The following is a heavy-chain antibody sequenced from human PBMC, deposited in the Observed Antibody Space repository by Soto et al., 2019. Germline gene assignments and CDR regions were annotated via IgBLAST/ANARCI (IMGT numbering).Heavy chain of an antibody. CDR3: AREGIAASVDP. CDR2: IWYDGSNK. Sequence: PGGSLRLSCAASGFTFSSYGMHWVRQAPGKGLEWVAVIWYDGSNKYYADSVKGRFTISRDNSKNTLYLQMNSLRAEDTAVYYCAREGIAASVDPWGQGTLVTAPQ. V-gene: IGHV3-33*08. CDR1: GFTFSSYG. J-gene: IGHJ5*02. D-gene: IGHD6-13*01.